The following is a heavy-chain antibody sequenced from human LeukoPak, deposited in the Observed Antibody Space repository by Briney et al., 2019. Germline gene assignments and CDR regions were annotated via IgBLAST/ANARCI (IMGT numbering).Heavy chain of an antibody. CDR1: GGAIISDNFY. Sequence: SETLSLTCTVSGGAIISDNFYWGWVRQPPGKGLEWVGSINYSGTTYYNPSLRSRLSISVDTSRTQFFLRLNSVTAADTAVHYCGRLFDSWGQGILVTVSS. V-gene: IGHV4-39*01. CDR2: INYSGTT. CDR3: GRLFDS. J-gene: IGHJ4*02.